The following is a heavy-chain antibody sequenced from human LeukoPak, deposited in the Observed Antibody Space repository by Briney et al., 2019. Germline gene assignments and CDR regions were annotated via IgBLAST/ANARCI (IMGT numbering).Heavy chain of an antibody. Sequence: GASVKVSCKASGGTFSSYAISWVRQAPGQGLEWMGGIIPIFGTANYAQKFQGRVTITADESTSTAYMELSSLRSEDTAVYYCARGEVDIVVVPAAGMGYAFDLWGQGTMVTVSS. CDR1: GGTFSSYA. D-gene: IGHD2-2*03. J-gene: IGHJ3*01. V-gene: IGHV1-69*13. CDR3: ARGEVDIVVVPAAGMGYAFDL. CDR2: IIPIFGTA.